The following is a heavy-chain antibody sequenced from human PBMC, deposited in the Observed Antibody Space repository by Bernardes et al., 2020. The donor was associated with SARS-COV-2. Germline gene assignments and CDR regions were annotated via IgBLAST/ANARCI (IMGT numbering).Heavy chain of an antibody. J-gene: IGHJ4*02. D-gene: IGHD3-10*01. CDR1: GGSISSSSYY. Sequence: SETLSLTCTVSGGSISSSSYYWGWIRQPPGKGLEWIGSIYYRGSTYYNPSLKSRVTISVDTSKNQFSLKLSSVTAADTAVYYCARAPTYYYGSGSPFDYWGQGTLVTVSS. CDR2: IYYRGST. CDR3: ARAPTYYYGSGSPFDY. V-gene: IGHV4-39*07.